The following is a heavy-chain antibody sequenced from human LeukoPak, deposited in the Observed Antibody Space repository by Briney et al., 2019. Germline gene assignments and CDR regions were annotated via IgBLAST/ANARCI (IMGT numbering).Heavy chain of an antibody. Sequence: SETLSLTCTVSGGSISSYYWSWIRQPPGKGLEWIGYIYYSGSTNYNPSLKSRVTISVGTSKNQFSLKLSSVTAADTAVYYCAGGRNNYYDSSGYGGPSDYWGQGTLVTVSS. D-gene: IGHD3-22*01. CDR2: IYYSGST. V-gene: IGHV4-59*01. J-gene: IGHJ4*02. CDR1: GGSISSYY. CDR3: AGGRNNYYDSSGYGGPSDY.